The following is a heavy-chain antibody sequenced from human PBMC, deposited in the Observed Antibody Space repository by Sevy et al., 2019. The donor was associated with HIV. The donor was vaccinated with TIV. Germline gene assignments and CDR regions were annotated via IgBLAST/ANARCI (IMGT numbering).Heavy chain of an antibody. J-gene: IGHJ6*02. CDR2: ITSSSRFR. Sequence: GESLKISCAASGFTFSSYAMNWVRQAPGKGLAWVSSITSSSRFRYYADSLKGRLTISRDDATNSVFLQINSLRVEDTAIYYCARSGGLVDGGMDVWGQGTTVTVSS. D-gene: IGHD3-16*01. CDR3: ARSGGLVDGGMDV. V-gene: IGHV3-21*01. CDR1: GFTFSSYA.